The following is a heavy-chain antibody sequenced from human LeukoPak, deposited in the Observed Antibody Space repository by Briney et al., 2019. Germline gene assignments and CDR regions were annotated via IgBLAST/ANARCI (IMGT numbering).Heavy chain of an antibody. J-gene: IGHJ4*02. CDR1: GFTFSSYA. D-gene: IGHD2/OR15-2a*01. V-gene: IGHV3-23*01. Sequence: PGGSLTLSCAASGFTFSSYAMSWVRQAPGKGLEWVAAISGSGGSTYYADSVKGRFTISRDNSKNSLYLQMNSLRAEDTAVYYCAKDLSHDQDYFDYWGQGTLVTVSS. CDR2: ISGSGGST. CDR3: AKDLSHDQDYFDY.